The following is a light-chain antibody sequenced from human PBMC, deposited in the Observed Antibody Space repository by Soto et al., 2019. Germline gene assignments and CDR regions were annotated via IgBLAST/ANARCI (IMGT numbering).Light chain of an antibody. CDR1: QSVSSN. V-gene: IGKV3-15*01. Sequence: EVVLTQSPDTLSLCPGERATLSCGASQSVSSNLAWYQQKPGQAPSLLIYGAFTRATGIPARFSGTGSGTEFTLTISSLQSEDFALYYCQQYNDWPLTFGQGTKVDIK. CDR3: QQYNDWPLT. J-gene: IGKJ1*01. CDR2: GAF.